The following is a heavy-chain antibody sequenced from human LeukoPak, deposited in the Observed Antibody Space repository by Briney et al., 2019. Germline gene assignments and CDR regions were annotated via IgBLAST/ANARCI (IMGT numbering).Heavy chain of an antibody. CDR3: ARGRSSSSWYYYYMDV. CDR1: GGSSSGYY. V-gene: IGHV4-34*01. Sequence: SSETLSLTCAVYGGSSSGYYWSWIRQPPGKWLEWIGEINHSGSTNYNPSLKSRVTISVDTSKNQFSLKLSSVSAADTAVYYCARGRSSSSWYYYYMDVWGKGTTVTVSS. J-gene: IGHJ6*03. CDR2: INHSGST. D-gene: IGHD6-13*01.